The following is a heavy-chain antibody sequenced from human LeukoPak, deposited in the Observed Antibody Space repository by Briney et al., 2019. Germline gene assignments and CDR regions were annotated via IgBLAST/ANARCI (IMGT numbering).Heavy chain of an antibody. J-gene: IGHJ3*02. CDR3: ARASQDYYGSGSYYRGGDAFDI. CDR1: GGTFLNYA. D-gene: IGHD3-10*01. Sequence: ASVKVSCKTSGGTFLNYAISWVRQPPGQGLEWMGMIIPILGIANYAQKFQARVTLTADKSTSTAYMELSSLRSDDTAVYYCARASQDYYGSGSYYRGGDAFDIWGQGTMVTVSS. V-gene: IGHV1-69*04. CDR2: IIPILGIA.